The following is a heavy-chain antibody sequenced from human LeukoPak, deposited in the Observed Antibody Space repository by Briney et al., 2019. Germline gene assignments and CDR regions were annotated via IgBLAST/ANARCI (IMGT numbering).Heavy chain of an antibody. Sequence: SETLSLTCTVSGGSITNYYWSWIRQPPGKGLEWIGYIYYSGSTNYNPSLKSRVTISVDTSKNQFSLKLSSVTAADTAVFYCARGGRLLPLNYWGQGTLVTVSS. CDR2: IYYSGST. CDR3: ARGGRLLPLNY. J-gene: IGHJ4*02. D-gene: IGHD3-22*01. CDR1: GGSITNYY. V-gene: IGHV4-59*01.